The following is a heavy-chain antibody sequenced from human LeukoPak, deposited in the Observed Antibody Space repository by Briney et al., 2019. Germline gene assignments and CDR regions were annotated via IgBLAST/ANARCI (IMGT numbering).Heavy chain of an antibody. Sequence: PGGSLRLSCAASGFTFSSYAMHWVRQAPGKGLEYVSAISSNGGSTYYANSVKGRFTISRDNSKNTLYLQMGSLRAEDMAVYYCARGASDSSGYYYFYYWGQGTLVTVSS. J-gene: IGHJ4*02. CDR1: GFTFSSYA. CDR3: ARGASDSSGYYYFYY. CDR2: ISSNGGST. V-gene: IGHV3-64*01. D-gene: IGHD3-22*01.